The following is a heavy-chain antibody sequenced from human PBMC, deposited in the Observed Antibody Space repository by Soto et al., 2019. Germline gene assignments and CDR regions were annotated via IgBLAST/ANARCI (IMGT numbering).Heavy chain of an antibody. CDR2: IYHSGTT. J-gene: IGHJ6*02. D-gene: IGHD2-2*02. Sequence: SETLSLTCAVSGESISSRYYWAWLRQPPGKWLEWIGSIYHSGTTYYNPSLKSRVTISVDTSKNQFSLKLSSVTAADTAVYYCARTPPDIVVVPAAIQGYGMDVWGQGTTVTVSS. CDR3: ARTPPDIVVVPAAIQGYGMDV. CDR1: GESISSRYY. V-gene: IGHV4-38-2*01.